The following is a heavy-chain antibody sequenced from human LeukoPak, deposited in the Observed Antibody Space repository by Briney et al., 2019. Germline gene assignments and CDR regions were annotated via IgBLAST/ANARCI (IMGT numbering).Heavy chain of an antibody. Sequence: GGSPRLSRAASGFSFSTYAMHWVRQTPGKGLEGVLVISYDGSKKYYADSVKGRFTISRDNSKNTLYLQMNSLRAEDTAVYYCAREKDYDILTGYYKDYYYYGMDVWGKGTTVTVSS. CDR2: ISYDGSKK. J-gene: IGHJ6*04. V-gene: IGHV3-30*04. D-gene: IGHD3-9*01. CDR1: GFSFSTYA. CDR3: AREKDYDILTGYYKDYYYYGMDV.